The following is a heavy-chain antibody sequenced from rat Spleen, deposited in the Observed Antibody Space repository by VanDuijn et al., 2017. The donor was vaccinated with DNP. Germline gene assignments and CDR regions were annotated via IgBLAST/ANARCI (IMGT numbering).Heavy chain of an antibody. CDR2: IEWDGDE. V-gene: IGHV8S18*01. D-gene: IGHD4-3*01. CDR1: GFSLTTSGMV. Sequence: QVTLKESGPGMLQPSKTLSLTCSFSGFSLTTSGMVVSWIRQPSGKSLEWLAAIEWDGDEYYNPALKSRLTVSRDTSNTQVFLKITSVDIADTATYYCARSRGSGYYFDYWGQGVMVTVSS. CDR3: ARSRGSGYYFDY. J-gene: IGHJ2*01.